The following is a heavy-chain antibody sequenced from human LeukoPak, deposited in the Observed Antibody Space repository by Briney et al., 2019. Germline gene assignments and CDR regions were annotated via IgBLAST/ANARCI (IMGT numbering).Heavy chain of an antibody. Sequence: GGSLRLSCAASGFTFSSYGMHWVRQAPGKGLEWVAVISYDGSNKYYADSVKGRFTISRDNSKNTLYLQMNSLRAEDTAVYYCAKDERGYTRTIPEFDYWGQGTLVTVSS. J-gene: IGHJ4*02. CDR3: AKDERGYTRTIPEFDY. V-gene: IGHV3-30*18. CDR1: GFTFSSYG. D-gene: IGHD2-2*02. CDR2: ISYDGSNK.